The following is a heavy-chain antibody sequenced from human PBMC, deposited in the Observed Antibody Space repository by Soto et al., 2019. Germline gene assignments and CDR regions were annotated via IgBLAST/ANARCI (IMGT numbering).Heavy chain of an antibody. CDR3: ARDHYDFWSGYYFDS. J-gene: IGHJ4*02. CDR1: GYTFSLYE. CDR2: IKPGNGET. D-gene: IGHD3-3*01. V-gene: IGHV1-3*01. Sequence: QVQLVQSGTEVQKPGASVNISCKASGYTFSLYEIHWVRQAPGQSLEWMGHIKPGNGETTLSQKFQGRVTITRDTSASTVYMEVSSLTSEDTAVYYWARDHYDFWSGYYFDSWGQGTLLTVSS.